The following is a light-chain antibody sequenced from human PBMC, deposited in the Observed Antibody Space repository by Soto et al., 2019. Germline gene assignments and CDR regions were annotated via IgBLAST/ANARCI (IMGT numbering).Light chain of an antibody. CDR2: DAS. Sequence: EILLNQLPDKLSLSPGERATLSCRASQTVSSNYLAWYQQKPGQAPRLLIYDASNRATGIPARFSGSGSGTDFTLTINSLEPEDSAVYYCQQRSNWLSITFGQGTRLEI. V-gene: IGKV3-11*01. CDR3: QQRSNWLSIT. CDR1: QTVSSNY. J-gene: IGKJ5*01.